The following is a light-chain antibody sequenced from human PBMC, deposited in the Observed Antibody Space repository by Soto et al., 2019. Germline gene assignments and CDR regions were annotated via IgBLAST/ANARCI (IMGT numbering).Light chain of an antibody. J-gene: IGLJ2*01. CDR3: CSHGGSYVV. V-gene: IGLV2-11*01. Sequence: QSALTQPRSVSGSPGQSVTISCTGTSSDVGSSNYVSWYQQHPGKDPKLIISDVSKRPAGVPDRFSGSKSDNTASLTISGLQDEDEDDYFCCSHGGSYVVFGGGTKLTVL. CDR1: SSDVGSSNY. CDR2: DVS.